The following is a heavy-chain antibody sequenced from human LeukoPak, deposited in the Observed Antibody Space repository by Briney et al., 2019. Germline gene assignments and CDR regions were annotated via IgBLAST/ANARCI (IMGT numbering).Heavy chain of an antibody. CDR2: ISHSGST. CDR3: ARFSGQIAIFGVVNYYLGD. CDR1: GGSITSYY. Sequence: SETLSLTCAVSGGSITSYYWSWIRQSPGKGLEWIGYISHSGSTNYNPSLKSRVTISIDTSKNQFSLKLTSVTAADTAVYYCARFSGQIAIFGVVNYYLGDWGQGTLVTVSS. V-gene: IGHV4-59*01. D-gene: IGHD3-3*02. J-gene: IGHJ4*02.